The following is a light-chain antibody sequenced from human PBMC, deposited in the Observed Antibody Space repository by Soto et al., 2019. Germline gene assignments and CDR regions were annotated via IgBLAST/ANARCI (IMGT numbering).Light chain of an antibody. J-gene: IGLJ3*02. CDR1: SSDVV. V-gene: IGLV2-11*01. Sequence: ALTQPRSVSGSPGQSVTISCTGTSSDVVSWYQQHPGKAPKLIIYYVSQRPSGVPDRFSGSKSGNTASLTISGLQAEDEADYYCCSSAGGFTWVFGGGTKVTVL. CDR2: YVS. CDR3: CSSAGGFTWV.